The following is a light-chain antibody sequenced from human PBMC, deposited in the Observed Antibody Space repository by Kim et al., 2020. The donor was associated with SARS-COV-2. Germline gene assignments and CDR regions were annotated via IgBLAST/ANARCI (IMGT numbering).Light chain of an antibody. J-gene: IGKJ1*01. CDR1: QDISNY. Sequence: ASVGDRVPITCRASQDISNYVAWFQLKPGKAPKLLIYDASALQPGVPSRFSGSGSGTDFTLTVTSLQPEDVATYYCQKCDSAPWTFGQGTKVEIK. CDR3: QKCDSAPWT. CDR2: DAS. V-gene: IGKV1-27*01.